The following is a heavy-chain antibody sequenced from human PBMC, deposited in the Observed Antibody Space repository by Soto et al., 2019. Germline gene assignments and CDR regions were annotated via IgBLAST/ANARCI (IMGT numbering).Heavy chain of an antibody. J-gene: IGHJ4*02. CDR3: LRENEMAGATSAFEY. Sequence: GGSLRLSCEASGFRFNSYSMNWVRQAPQKGLEWVSLIDARSNYIYYADSVKGRFTISRDNARNSLYLQMDSLRVEDTAVHYCLRENEMAGATSAFEYWGQGTPVTVSS. V-gene: IGHV3-21*06. CDR2: IDARSNYI. D-gene: IGHD1-26*01. CDR1: GFRFNSYS.